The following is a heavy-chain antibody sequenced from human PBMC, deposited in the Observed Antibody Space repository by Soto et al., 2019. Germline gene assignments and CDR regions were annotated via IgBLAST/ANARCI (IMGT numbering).Heavy chain of an antibody. CDR1: GYTFTSYY. CDR3: ARTNYDILTGYQLHFDY. Sequence: ASVKVSCKASGYTFTSYYMHWVRQAPGQGLEWMGIINPSGGSTSYAQKFQGRVTMTRDTSTSTVYMELSSLRSEDTAVYYCARTNYDILTGYQLHFDYWGQGTLVTVSS. J-gene: IGHJ4*02. V-gene: IGHV1-46*03. D-gene: IGHD3-9*01. CDR2: INPSGGST.